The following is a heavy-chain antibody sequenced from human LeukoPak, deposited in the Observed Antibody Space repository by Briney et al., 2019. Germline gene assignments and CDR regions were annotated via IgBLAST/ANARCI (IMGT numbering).Heavy chain of an antibody. CDR3: ARVFENRSARFGFDY. J-gene: IGHJ4*02. V-gene: IGHV1-2*02. CDR2: INPSSGGT. D-gene: IGHD3-10*01. Sequence: ASVKVSCKASGYTFTGYYMHWVRQAPGQGLEWMGWINPSSGGTNYAQKFQGRVTMTRDTSISTAYMELSRLRSDDTAVCYCARVFENRSARFGFDYWGQGTLVTVSS. CDR1: GYTFTGYY.